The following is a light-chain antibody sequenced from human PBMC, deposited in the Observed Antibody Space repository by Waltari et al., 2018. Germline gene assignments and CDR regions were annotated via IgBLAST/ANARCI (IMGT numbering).Light chain of an antibody. J-gene: IGKJ4*01. CDR2: ATS. CDR3: QQSFNVPLS. CDR1: HNVDNY. Sequence: DIQVTQSPSSLSASVGDRITITCRASHNVDNYFNWYQQKPGGAPNLLIYATSILQNGVPSRFSGSGSGTDFTLTINSLQPEDFATYFCQQSFNVPLSFGGGTKVEI. V-gene: IGKV1-39*01.